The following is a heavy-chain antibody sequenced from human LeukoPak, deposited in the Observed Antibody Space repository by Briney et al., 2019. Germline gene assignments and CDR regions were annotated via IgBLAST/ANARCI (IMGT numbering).Heavy chain of an antibody. D-gene: IGHD6-19*01. J-gene: IGHJ4*02. CDR2: IYHSGST. CDR1: GGSISSSNW. Sequence: KPAETLSLTCAVSGGSISSSNWRSWVRQPPGKGLEWIGEIYHSGSTNYNPSLKSRVTISVDKSKNQFSLKLSSVTAADTAVYYCARAGKQWLSRGYYFDYWGQGTLVTVSS. CDR3: ARAGKQWLSRGYYFDY. V-gene: IGHV4-4*02.